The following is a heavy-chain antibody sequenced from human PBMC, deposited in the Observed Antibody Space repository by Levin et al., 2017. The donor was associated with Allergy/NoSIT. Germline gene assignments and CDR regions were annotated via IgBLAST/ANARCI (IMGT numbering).Heavy chain of an antibody. V-gene: IGHV4-34*01. Sequence: PSETLSLTCAVYGESLSNNYWRWIRQPPGKGLEWIGEINHSGSTSYNPSLKSRVTISVDTSKNQFSLRLSSVTAADTAVYYCARGMVARGNSYDEVDAFDVWGQGTMVIVSS. CDR1: GESLSNNY. CDR3: ARGMVARGNSYDEVDAFDV. J-gene: IGHJ3*01. D-gene: IGHD5-18*01. CDR2: INHSGST.